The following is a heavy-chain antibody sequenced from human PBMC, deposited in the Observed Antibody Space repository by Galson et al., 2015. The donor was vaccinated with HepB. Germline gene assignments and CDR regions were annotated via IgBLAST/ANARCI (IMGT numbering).Heavy chain of an antibody. CDR1: GFTFDDHT. CDR2: ISWDAVST. Sequence: LRLSCAASGFTFDDHTMQWVRQVPGKGLEWVSLISWDAVSTYYADSVKGRFTISRDNNKTSLYLQMNSLRTEDTAFYYCTKGSQSSGWYASEYWGQGTLVIVSS. CDR3: TKGSQSSGWYASEY. D-gene: IGHD6-19*01. J-gene: IGHJ4*02. V-gene: IGHV3-43*01.